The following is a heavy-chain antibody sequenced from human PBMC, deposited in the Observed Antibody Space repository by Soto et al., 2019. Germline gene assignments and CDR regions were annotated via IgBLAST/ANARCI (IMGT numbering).Heavy chain of an antibody. Sequence: SETLSLTCAVYGGSFSGYYWSWIRQPPGKGLEWIGEINHSGSTNYNPSLKSRVTISVDTSKNQFSLKLSSVTAADTAVYYCASGGYYYYYGMDVWGQGTTVNVSS. V-gene: IGHV4-34*01. CDR3: ASGGYYYYYGMDV. CDR2: INHSGST. CDR1: GGSFSGYY. J-gene: IGHJ6*02.